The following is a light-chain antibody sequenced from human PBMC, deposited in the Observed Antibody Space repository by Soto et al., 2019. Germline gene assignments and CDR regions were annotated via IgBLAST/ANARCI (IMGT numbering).Light chain of an antibody. J-gene: IGLJ2*01. Sequence: QSALTQPASVSGSPGQSITISCTGTSSDVGHYDYVSWYQQRPGKAPRLMIYDVNNRPSGVSNRFSGSKSGNTASLTISGLQAEDEADYYCNSYSTSSTPLVFGGGTKLTVL. CDR2: DVN. CDR1: SSDVGHYDY. CDR3: NSYSTSSTPLV. V-gene: IGLV2-14*03.